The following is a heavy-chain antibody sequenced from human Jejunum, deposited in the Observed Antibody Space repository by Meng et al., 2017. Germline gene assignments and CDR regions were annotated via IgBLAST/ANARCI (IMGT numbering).Heavy chain of an antibody. CDR2: ISSTSS. CDR1: GFSFSSYS. Sequence: DVQLVESGGGPVKPGGSLRLSGAGSGFSFSSYSMHWVRQAPGKGLEWVSSISSTSSYADSVKGRFTISRDNAENSLYLQMNSLRAEDTAVYYCARGRVVVVGTPSDYWGQGTLVTVSS. J-gene: IGHJ4*02. V-gene: IGHV3-21*01. CDR3: ARGRVVVVGTPSDY. D-gene: IGHD2-15*01.